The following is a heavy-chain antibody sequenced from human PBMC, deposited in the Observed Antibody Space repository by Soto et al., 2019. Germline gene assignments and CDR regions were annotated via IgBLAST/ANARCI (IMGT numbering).Heavy chain of an antibody. D-gene: IGHD3-10*01. CDR3: ARGVRGVMDY. Sequence: QVQLQESGPGLVKPSETLSLTCTVSGGSVSSGSYYWSWIRQPPGKGLEWIGYIYYSGSTNYNPSLKSRVPISVDTSKNQFSLKLSSVTAADTAVYYCARGVRGVMDYWGQGTLVTVSS. CDR1: GGSVSSGSYY. V-gene: IGHV4-61*01. J-gene: IGHJ4*02. CDR2: IYYSGST.